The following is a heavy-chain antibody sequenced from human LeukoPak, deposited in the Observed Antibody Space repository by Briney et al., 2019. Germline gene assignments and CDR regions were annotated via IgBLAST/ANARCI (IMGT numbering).Heavy chain of an antibody. Sequence: GGSLGLSCAASGFTFSTYWMHWVRQAPGKGLVWVSRIKNDGTITSYADFVKGRFTISRDNAKNTLYLQMNSLRVDDTAVYYCAKSDWFDPWGQGTLVTVSS. V-gene: IGHV3-74*01. J-gene: IGHJ5*02. CDR3: AKSDWFDP. CDR2: IKNDGTIT. CDR1: GFTFSTYW.